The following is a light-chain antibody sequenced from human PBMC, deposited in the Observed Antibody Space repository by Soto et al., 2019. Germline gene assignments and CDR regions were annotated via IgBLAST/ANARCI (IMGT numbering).Light chain of an antibody. CDR1: SSNIGSNT. Sequence: QSVLTQPPSASGTPGQRVTISCSGTSSNIGSNTVDWYQQLPGMAPKILVYSNNQRPSGVPDRFSGSKSGTSASLAISGLQSEDEADYYCAAWDDSLYGRVLGGGTKLTVL. J-gene: IGLJ3*02. CDR2: SNN. V-gene: IGLV1-44*01. CDR3: AAWDDSLYGRV.